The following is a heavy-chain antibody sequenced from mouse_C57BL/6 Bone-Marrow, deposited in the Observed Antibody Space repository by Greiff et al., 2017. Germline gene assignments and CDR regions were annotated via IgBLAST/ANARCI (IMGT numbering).Heavy chain of an antibody. V-gene: IGHV1-64*01. J-gene: IGHJ4*01. Sequence: VKLQQPGAELVKPGASVKLSCKASGYTFTSYWMHWVKQRPGQGLEWIGMIHPNSGSTNYNEKFKSKATLTVDKSSSTAYLQLSSLTSEDSAVYYCARERLRRYYAMDYWGQGTSVTVSS. CDR3: ARERLRRYYAMDY. D-gene: IGHD2-4*01. CDR1: GYTFTSYW. CDR2: IHPNSGST.